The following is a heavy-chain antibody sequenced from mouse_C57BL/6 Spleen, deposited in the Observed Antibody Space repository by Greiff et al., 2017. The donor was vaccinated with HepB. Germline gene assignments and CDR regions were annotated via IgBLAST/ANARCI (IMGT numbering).Heavy chain of an antibody. CDR3: TLYYGSSYGYFDV. J-gene: IGHJ1*03. CDR2: IDPEDGDT. CDR1: GFNIKDYY. Sequence: VQLKESGAELVRPGASVKLSCTASGFNIKDYYMHWVKQRPEQGLEWIGRIDPEDGDTEYAPKFQGKATMTADTSSNTAYLQLSSLTSEDTAVYYCTLYYGSSYGYFDVWGTGTTVTVSS. V-gene: IGHV14-1*01. D-gene: IGHD1-1*01.